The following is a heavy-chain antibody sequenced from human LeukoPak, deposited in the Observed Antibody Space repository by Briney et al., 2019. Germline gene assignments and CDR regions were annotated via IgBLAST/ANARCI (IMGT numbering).Heavy chain of an antibody. V-gene: IGHV4-34*01. J-gene: IGHJ4*02. CDR1: GGSFSGYY. D-gene: IGHD5-24*01. CDR2: INHSGST. CDR3: AVTRWLRTFDY. Sequence: PSETLSLTCAVHGGSFSGYYWSWIRQPPGKGLEWIGEINHSGSTNYNPSLKSRVTISVDTSKNQFSLKLGSVTAADTAVYYCAVTRWLRTFDYGGEGTLVTVST.